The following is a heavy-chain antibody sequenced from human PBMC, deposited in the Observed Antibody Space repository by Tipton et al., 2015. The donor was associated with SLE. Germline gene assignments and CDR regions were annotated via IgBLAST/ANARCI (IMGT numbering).Heavy chain of an antibody. D-gene: IGHD5-12*01. CDR2: INHSGST. V-gene: IGHV4-34*01. Sequence: TLSLTCAVYGGSFSGHYWSWIRQPPGKGLEWIGEINHSGSTNYNPSLKSRATISVGTSRNQFSLNLNSVTAADTAVYYCARAGGYDYYYSGMDVWGQGTTVTVSS. CDR3: ARAGGYDYYYSGMDV. CDR1: GGSFSGHY. J-gene: IGHJ6*02.